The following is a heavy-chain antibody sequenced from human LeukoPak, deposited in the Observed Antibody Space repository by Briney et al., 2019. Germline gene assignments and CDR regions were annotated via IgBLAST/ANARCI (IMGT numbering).Heavy chain of an antibody. V-gene: IGHV1-2*02. CDR2: INPNNGGT. Sequence: ASVKVSCKSSGYTFNGYYMHWVRQGPGQGLERMGWINPNNGGTKYAQNFQGRVTMTRDTSISTAYMELSRLRSDDTAVYYCARDGRDGNIVVTYNWFVPWGQGTLVTVSS. D-gene: IGHD2-15*01. CDR1: GYTFNGYY. J-gene: IGHJ5*02. CDR3: ARDGRDGNIVVTYNWFVP.